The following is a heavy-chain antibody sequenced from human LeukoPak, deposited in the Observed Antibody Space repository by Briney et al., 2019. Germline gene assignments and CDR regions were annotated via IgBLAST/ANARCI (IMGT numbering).Heavy chain of an antibody. J-gene: IGHJ4*02. CDR2: ISYDGSNE. CDR3: AKALRGAMTTGGIDY. CDR1: GFTFSSYG. D-gene: IGHD4-11*01. V-gene: IGHV3-30*18. Sequence: GGSLRLSCAASGFTFSSYGMHWVRQAPGKGLEWVAVISYDGSNEYYADSVKGRFTISRDNSKNTLYLQMNSLRAEDTAVYYCAKALRGAMTTGGIDYWGQGTLVTVSS.